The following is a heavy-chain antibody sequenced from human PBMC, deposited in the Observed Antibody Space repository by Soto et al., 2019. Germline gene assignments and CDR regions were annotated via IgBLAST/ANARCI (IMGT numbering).Heavy chain of an antibody. CDR1: GESISSSSHY. CDR3: ARQRTTVVTQAYFDH. D-gene: IGHD2-21*02. V-gene: IGHV4-39*01. Sequence: SETLSLTCIVSGESISSSSHYWGWIRQPPGKGWEWIGSIYYSGRTYYNPSFKSRVTISIDTSKNQFSLKLSSVTATDTAVYYCARQRTTVVTQAYFDHWGQGALVTVSS. CDR2: IYYSGRT. J-gene: IGHJ4*02.